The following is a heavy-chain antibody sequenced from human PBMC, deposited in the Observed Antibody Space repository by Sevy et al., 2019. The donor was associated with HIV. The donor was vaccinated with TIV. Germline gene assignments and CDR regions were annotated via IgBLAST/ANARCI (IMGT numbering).Heavy chain of an antibody. J-gene: IGHJ6*02. V-gene: IGHV3-21*01. Sequence: GGSLRLPCAASGFTFSSYSMNWVRQAPGKGLEWVSSISSSSSYIYYADSVKGRFTISRDNAKNSLYLQMNSLRAEDTAVYYCARDDYGDSGGYYYYGMDVWGQGTTVTVSS. CDR2: ISSSSSYI. CDR3: ARDDYGDSGGYYYYGMDV. CDR1: GFTFSSYS. D-gene: IGHD4-17*01.